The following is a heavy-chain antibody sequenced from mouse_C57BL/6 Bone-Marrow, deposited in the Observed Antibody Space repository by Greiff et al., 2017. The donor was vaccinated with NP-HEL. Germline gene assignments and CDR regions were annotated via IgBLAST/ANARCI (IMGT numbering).Heavy chain of an antibody. D-gene: IGHD2-3*01. CDR3: GYDGYYWFAY. J-gene: IGHJ3*01. V-gene: IGHV1-49*01. CDR1: DFAFMASA. Sequence: LQQSGAELVRPGSSVKLSCKDSDFAFMASAMHWVKQRPGHGLEWIGSFTMYSDATEYSENFKGKATLTANTSSSTAYMELSSLTSEDSAVYYLGYDGYYWFAYWGQGTLVTVSA. CDR2: FTMYSDAT.